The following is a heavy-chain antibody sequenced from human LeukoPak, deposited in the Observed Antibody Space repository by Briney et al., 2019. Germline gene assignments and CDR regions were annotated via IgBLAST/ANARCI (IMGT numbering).Heavy chain of an antibody. D-gene: IGHD3-22*01. CDR1: GFTFSDYS. V-gene: IGHV3-48*01. CDR2: ISSSSSTI. J-gene: IGHJ4*02. Sequence: GGSLRLSCAASGFTFSDYSMNWVRQAPGKGLEWVSYISSSSSTIYYGDPVKGRFTISRDNAKNSLYLQMNSLRAEDTAVYYCARAGYYDSSDYYARFDYWGQGTLVTVSS. CDR3: ARAGYYDSSDYYARFDY.